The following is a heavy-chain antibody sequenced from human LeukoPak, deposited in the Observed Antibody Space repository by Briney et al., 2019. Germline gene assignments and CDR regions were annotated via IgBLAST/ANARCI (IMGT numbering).Heavy chain of an antibody. CDR2: IWYDGSNK. D-gene: IGHD5-18*01. Sequence: GGSLRLSCAASGFTFSTYGMHWVRQAPGKGLEWVAVIWYDGSNKYYADSVKGRFTISRDNSKNTLYLQMNSLRAEDTAVYYCARDGHAVDTAMVIDYWGQGTLVTVSS. V-gene: IGHV3-33*08. J-gene: IGHJ4*02. CDR1: GFTFSTYG. CDR3: ARDGHAVDTAMVIDY.